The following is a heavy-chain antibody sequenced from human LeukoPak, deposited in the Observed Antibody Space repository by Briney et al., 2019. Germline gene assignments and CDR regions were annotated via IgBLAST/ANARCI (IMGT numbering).Heavy chain of an antibody. J-gene: IGHJ4*02. CDR2: ISSSSSYI. CDR3: ARDLLWFGELSRPYYFDY. V-gene: IGHV3-21*01. D-gene: IGHD3-10*01. CDR1: GFTFSSYS. Sequence: GGSLRLSCAASGFTFSSYSMNWVRQAPGKGLEWVSSISSSSSYIYYADSVKGRFTISRDNAKNSLYLQMNSLRAEDTAVYYCARDLLWFGELSRPYYFDYWGQGTLVTVSS.